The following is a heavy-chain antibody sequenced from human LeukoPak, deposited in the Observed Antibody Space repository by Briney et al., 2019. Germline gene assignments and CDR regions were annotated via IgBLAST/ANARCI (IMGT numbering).Heavy chain of an antibody. CDR3: ARSDSDSSGYFPYTFYYYYGMDV. Sequence: PSETLSLTCTVSGGSISSSSYYWSWIRQPPGKGLEWIGYIYYSGSTYYNPSLKSRVTISVDTSKNQFSLRLSSVTAADTAVYYCARSDSDSSGYFPYTFYYYYGMDVWGQGTTVTVSS. J-gene: IGHJ6*02. D-gene: IGHD3-22*01. CDR1: GGSISSSSYY. V-gene: IGHV4-30-4*01. CDR2: IYYSGST.